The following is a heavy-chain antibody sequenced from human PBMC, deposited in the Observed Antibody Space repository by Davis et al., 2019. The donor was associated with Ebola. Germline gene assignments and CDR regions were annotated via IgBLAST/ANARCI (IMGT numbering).Heavy chain of an antibody. V-gene: IGHV1-69*01. J-gene: IGHJ6*04. CDR2: IIPIFGTA. Sequence: KVSCKASGGTFSRYAISWVRQAPGQGLEWMGGIIPIFGTANYAQKFQGRVTITADESTSTAYMELSSLRSEDTAVYYCARDLQFGELGMDVWGKGTTVTVSS. D-gene: IGHD3-16*01. CDR1: GGTFSRYA. CDR3: ARDLQFGELGMDV.